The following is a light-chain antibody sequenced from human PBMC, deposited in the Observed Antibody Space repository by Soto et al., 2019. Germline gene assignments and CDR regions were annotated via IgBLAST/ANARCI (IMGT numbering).Light chain of an antibody. Sequence: QSVLTQPPSASGSPGQSVTISCTGTSSDVGGYNYVSWYQQHPGKAPKLMIYEVSKRPSGVPDRFSGSKSGNTASLTVSGLQADDEADYYCSSYAGSLNVVFGGGTKLTVL. CDR1: SSDVGGYNY. CDR3: SSYAGSLNVV. J-gene: IGLJ2*01. V-gene: IGLV2-8*01. CDR2: EVS.